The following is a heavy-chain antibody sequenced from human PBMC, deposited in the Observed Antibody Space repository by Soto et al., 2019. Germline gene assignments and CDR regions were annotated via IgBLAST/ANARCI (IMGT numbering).Heavy chain of an antibody. CDR2: ISYDGSNK. Sequence: PGGSLRLSCAASGFTFSSYAMHWVRQAPGKGLEWVAVISYDGSNKYYADSVKGRFTISRDNSKNTLYLQMNSLRAEDTAVYYCARDQYYYDSSGPYNWFGPWGQGTLVTVSS. V-gene: IGHV3-30-3*01. CDR1: GFTFSSYA. CDR3: ARDQYYYDSSGPYNWFGP. J-gene: IGHJ5*02. D-gene: IGHD3-22*01.